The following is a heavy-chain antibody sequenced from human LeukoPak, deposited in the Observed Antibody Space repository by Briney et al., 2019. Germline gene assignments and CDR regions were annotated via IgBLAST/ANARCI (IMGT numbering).Heavy chain of an antibody. CDR2: IYYSGST. Sequence: PSETLSITCTVSGGSISSYYWSWIRQPPGKGLEWIGYIYYSGSTNYNPSLKSRVTISVDTSKNQFSLKLSSVTAADTAVYYCARGGYSYVGIFDYWGQGTLVTVSS. V-gene: IGHV4-59*01. CDR1: GGSISSYY. D-gene: IGHD5-18*01. J-gene: IGHJ4*02. CDR3: ARGGYSYVGIFDY.